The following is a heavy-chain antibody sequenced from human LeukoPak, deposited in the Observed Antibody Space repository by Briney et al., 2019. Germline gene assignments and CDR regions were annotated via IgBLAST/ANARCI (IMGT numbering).Heavy chain of an antibody. CDR2: IIPIFGTA. J-gene: IGHJ6*03. Sequence: SVKVSCKASGGTFSSYAISWVRQAPGQGLEWMGGIIPIFGTANYAQKFQGRVTITADKSTSTAYMELSSLRSEDTAVYYCARDYSNYYYYYMDVWGKGTTVTVSS. CDR1: GGTFSSYA. D-gene: IGHD4-11*01. V-gene: IGHV1-69*06. CDR3: ARDYSNYYYYYMDV.